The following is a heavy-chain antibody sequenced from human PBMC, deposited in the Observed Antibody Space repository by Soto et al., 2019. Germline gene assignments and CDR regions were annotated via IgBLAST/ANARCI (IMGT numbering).Heavy chain of an antibody. CDR2: IIPIFGRA. CDR1: GGSTSSYA. CDR3: ATDLRDSSGYYMVDWFAP. V-gene: IGHV1-69*13. J-gene: IGHJ5*02. D-gene: IGHD3-22*01. Sequence: ASVMVSSNASGGSTSSYAISWGRQAPGRRLEWMGAIIPIFGRANYAQKFQGRLTITADESTSTAYMELRSLRPEDTAVYYCATDLRDSSGYYMVDWFAPWGHRILETV.